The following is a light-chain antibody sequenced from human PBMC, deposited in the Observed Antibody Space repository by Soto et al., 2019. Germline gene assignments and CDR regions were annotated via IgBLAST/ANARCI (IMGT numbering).Light chain of an antibody. CDR1: SSDVGRYKL. CDR2: QVS. CDR3: CSYAGSRVV. J-gene: IGLJ3*02. V-gene: IGLV2-23*02. Sequence: QSALTQPASVSGSPGQSITISCTGTSSDVGRYKLVSWYQQHPGKAPKLMIYQVSERPSGVSDRFSGSKSGDTASLTISGRQAEDEADYFCCSYAGSRVVFGGGTKLTVL.